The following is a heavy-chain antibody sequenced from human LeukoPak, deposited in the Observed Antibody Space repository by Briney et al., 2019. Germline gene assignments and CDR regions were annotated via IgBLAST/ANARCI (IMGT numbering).Heavy chain of an antibody. CDR3: ARGETVTKFLGFDY. V-gene: IGHV3-30*04. D-gene: IGHD4-17*01. CDR2: ITNDGSKK. Sequence: GGSLRLSCAASGFTFSGFAIHWVRQAPGKGLEWVAVITNDGSKKHYGDSVKGRITISRDNSRNRVYLQMNSLKSDDTAVYYCARGETVTKFLGFDYWGQGTLVTVSS. CDR1: GFTFSGFA. J-gene: IGHJ4*02.